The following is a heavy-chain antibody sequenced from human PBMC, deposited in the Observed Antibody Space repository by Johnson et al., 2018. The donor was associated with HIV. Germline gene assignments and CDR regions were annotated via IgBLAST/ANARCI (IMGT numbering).Heavy chain of an antibody. J-gene: IGHJ3*02. CDR3: AREATGTTNAFYM. V-gene: IGHV3-48*04. Sequence: VQLVESGGGLVQPGGSLRLSCAASGFIVRSNYMNWVRQAPGKGLEWISYISGSSSTIYYTDSLKGRFTISRDNAKNSLYLQMNSLRAEDTAVYYCAREATGTTNAFYMWGQGTMVTVSS. D-gene: IGHD1-7*01. CDR1: GFIVRSNY. CDR2: ISGSSSTI.